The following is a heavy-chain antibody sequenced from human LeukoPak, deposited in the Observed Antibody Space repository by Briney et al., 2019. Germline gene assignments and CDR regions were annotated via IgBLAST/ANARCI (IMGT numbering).Heavy chain of an antibody. D-gene: IGHD1-26*01. CDR1: GYTFTSYG. V-gene: IGHV1-18*01. J-gene: IGHJ4*02. Sequence: ASVKVSCKASGYTFTSYGISWVRQAPGQGLEWMGDVNGYNGNTNFAQTFQGRVTMTTDTATNTAYMDLRSLSSDDTAVYYCGREAQYRGSYYYDYWGQGPLVTVSP. CDR3: GREAQYRGSYYYDY. CDR2: VNGYNGNT.